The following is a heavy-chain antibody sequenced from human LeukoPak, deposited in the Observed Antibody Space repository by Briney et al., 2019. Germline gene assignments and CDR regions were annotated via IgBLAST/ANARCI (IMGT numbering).Heavy chain of an antibody. CDR2: INAGNGNT. CDR1: GYTFTTYA. D-gene: IGHD4-17*01. CDR3: ARPDYGDTPPRY. J-gene: IGHJ4*02. V-gene: IGHV1-3*01. Sequence: ASVKVSCKASGYTFTTYAMHWVRQAPGQRLEWMGWINAGNGNTKYSQKFQGRVTITSDTSASTAYMELSSLRSEDTAVYYCARPDYGDTPPRYRGQGTLVTVSS.